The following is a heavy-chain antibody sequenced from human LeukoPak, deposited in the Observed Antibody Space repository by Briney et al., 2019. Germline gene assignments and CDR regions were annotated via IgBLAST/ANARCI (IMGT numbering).Heavy chain of an antibody. CDR1: GFTFSSYG. CDR3: AKDLRWDIVVVPALY. J-gene: IGHJ4*02. D-gene: IGHD2-2*01. Sequence: GGSLRLSCAASGFTFSSYGMHWVRQAPGKGLEWVAVISYDGSDKYYADSVKGRFTISRDNSKNTLYLQMNSLRAEDTAVYYCAKDLRWDIVVVPALYWGQGTLVTVSS. V-gene: IGHV3-30*18. CDR2: ISYDGSDK.